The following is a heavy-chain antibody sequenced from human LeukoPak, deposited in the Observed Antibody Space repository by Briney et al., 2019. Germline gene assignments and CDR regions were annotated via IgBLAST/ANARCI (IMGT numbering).Heavy chain of an antibody. Sequence: GGSLRLSCAASGFTFSSYWMTWVRQAPGKGLEWVASIKPDGGVKFSVDSVKGRFTISRDNARNSLDLQMNSLRAEDTAVYYCARVFNTVGFDYWGQGILVTVSS. CDR2: IKPDGGVK. V-gene: IGHV3-7*01. D-gene: IGHD4-23*01. J-gene: IGHJ4*02. CDR3: ARVFNTVGFDY. CDR1: GFTFSSYW.